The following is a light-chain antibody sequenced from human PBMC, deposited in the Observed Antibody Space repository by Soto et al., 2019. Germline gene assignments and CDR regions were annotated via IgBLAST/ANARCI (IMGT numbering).Light chain of an antibody. CDR1: NSNIGTNY. J-gene: IGLJ2*01. CDR2: DDN. V-gene: IGLV1-51*01. Sequence: QSVLTQPPSVSAAPGQKVTISCSGSNSNIGTNYVSWYQHLPGTAPKLLIYDDNKRPSGIPDRFSASKSGTSATLGITGLQTGDEADYYCGTWYSSLSAEVFGGGTKLTVL. CDR3: GTWYSSLSAEV.